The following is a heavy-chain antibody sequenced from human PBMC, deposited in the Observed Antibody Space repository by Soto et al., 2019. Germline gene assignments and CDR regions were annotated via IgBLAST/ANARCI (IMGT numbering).Heavy chain of an antibody. J-gene: IGHJ6*02. CDR1: GGTFSSYA. CDR2: IIPIFGTA. Sequence: QVQLVQSGAEVKKPGSSGKVSCKASGGTFSSYAISWVRQAPGQGLEWMGGIIPIFGTANYAQKFQGRVTITADESTSTAYMELSSLRSEDTAVYYCASLKGPSNYDFWSGYYGDYYYYGMDVWGQGTTVTVSS. V-gene: IGHV1-69*01. D-gene: IGHD3-3*01. CDR3: ASLKGPSNYDFWSGYYGDYYYYGMDV.